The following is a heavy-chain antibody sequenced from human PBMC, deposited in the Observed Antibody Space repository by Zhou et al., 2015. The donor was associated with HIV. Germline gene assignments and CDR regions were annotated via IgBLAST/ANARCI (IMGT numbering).Heavy chain of an antibody. Sequence: QVQLVQSGAEVKKPGSSVKVSCKASGGTFSSYAISWVRQAPGQGLEWMGGIIPIFGTANYAQKFQGRVTITADESTSTAYMELSSLRSEDTAVYYCARATCSSTSCYREIGSTYYYYGMDVWGQGTTVTVSS. CDR2: IIPIFGTA. J-gene: IGHJ6*02. CDR1: GGTFSSYA. CDR3: ARATCSSTSCYREIGSTYYYYGMDV. V-gene: IGHV1-69*12. D-gene: IGHD2-2*01.